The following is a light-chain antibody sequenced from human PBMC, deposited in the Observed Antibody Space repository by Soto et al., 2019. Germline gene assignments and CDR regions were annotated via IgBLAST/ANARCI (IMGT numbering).Light chain of an antibody. Sequence: QMTQYPSNMFDFAGGRANITCRASQSISSWLAWYQQKPGKAPKLLIYDASSLESGVPSRFSGSGSGTEFTLTISSLQPDDFATYYCQQYNSYPWTFGQGTE. CDR1: QSISSW. CDR3: QQYNSYPWT. J-gene: IGKJ1*01. V-gene: IGKV1-5*01. CDR2: DAS.